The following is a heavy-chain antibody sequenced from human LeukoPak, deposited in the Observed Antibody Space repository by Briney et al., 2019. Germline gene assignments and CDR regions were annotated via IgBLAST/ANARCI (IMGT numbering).Heavy chain of an antibody. CDR3: AKAPTPYGSGSYSPD. J-gene: IGHJ4*02. D-gene: IGHD3-10*01. CDR2: ISYDGNNK. Sequence: GGSLKLSCAASGFTFSGSALHWVRQASGKGLEWVAFISYDGNNKYHVDSVKGRFTISRDNSKNRLYLQMNSLRPEDTAMFYCAKAPTPYGSGSYSPDWGQGTLVTVSS. CDR1: GFTFSGSA. V-gene: IGHV3-30*04.